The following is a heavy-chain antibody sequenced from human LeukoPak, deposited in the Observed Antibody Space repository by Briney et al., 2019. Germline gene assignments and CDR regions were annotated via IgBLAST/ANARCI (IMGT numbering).Heavy chain of an antibody. Sequence: GASVKVSCKASGYTFTSYYMHWVRQAPGQGLEWMGIINPSGGSTNYAQKLQGRVTMTTDTSTSTAYMELRSLRSDDTAVYYCARISGANFDYWGQGTLVTVSS. CDR2: INPSGGST. CDR1: GYTFTSYY. J-gene: IGHJ4*02. CDR3: ARISGANFDY. V-gene: IGHV1-46*01. D-gene: IGHD4-17*01.